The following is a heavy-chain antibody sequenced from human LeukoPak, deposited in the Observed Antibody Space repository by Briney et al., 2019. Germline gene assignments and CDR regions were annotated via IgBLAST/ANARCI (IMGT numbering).Heavy chain of an antibody. V-gene: IGHV1-69*04. Sequence: SVKVSCKASGGTFSSYAISWVRQAPGQGLEWMGRIIPILGIANYAQKFQGRVTITADKSTSTAYMELSSLRSEDTAVYYCARGDYSGYDFGGHYYYYGMDVWGQGTTVTVSS. CDR2: IIPILGIA. CDR1: GGTFSSYA. CDR3: ARGDYSGYDFGGHYYYYGMDV. D-gene: IGHD5-12*01. J-gene: IGHJ6*02.